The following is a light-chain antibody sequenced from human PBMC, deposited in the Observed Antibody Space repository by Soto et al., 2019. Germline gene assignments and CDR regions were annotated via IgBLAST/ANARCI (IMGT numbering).Light chain of an antibody. J-gene: IGLJ1*01. V-gene: IGLV1-40*01. CDR3: QSYDSSLSGLV. Sequence: QSVLTQPPSVSGAPGQRVTISCTGSSSNIGAGYDVHWYQQLPGTAPKLLIYGNSNRPSGVPDRFSGSNSGTSASLAITGLXAEDXADYYFQSYDSSLSGLVFGTGTKLTVL. CDR2: GNS. CDR1: SSNIGAGYD.